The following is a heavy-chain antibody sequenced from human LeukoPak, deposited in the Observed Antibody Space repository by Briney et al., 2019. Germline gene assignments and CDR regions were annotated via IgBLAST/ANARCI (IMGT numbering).Heavy chain of an antibody. D-gene: IGHD6-13*01. CDR3: ARHIAAAGNYYFDY. Sequence: SETLSLTCAVSGYSISSGYYWGWIRQPPGKGLEWIGSIYHSGSTYYNPSLKSRVTISVDTSKNQFSLKLSSVTAADTAVYYCARHIAAAGNYYFDYWGQGTLVTVSS. V-gene: IGHV4-38-2*01. CDR1: GYSISSGYY. CDR2: IYHSGST. J-gene: IGHJ4*02.